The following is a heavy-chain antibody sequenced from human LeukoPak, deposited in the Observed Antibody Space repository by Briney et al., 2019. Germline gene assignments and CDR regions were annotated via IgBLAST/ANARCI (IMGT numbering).Heavy chain of an antibody. D-gene: IGHD3-3*01. CDR1: GFTFSSYS. CDR3: ARDLGSGYPAYFDY. Sequence: GGSLRLSCAASGFTFSSYSMNWVHQAPGKGLEWVSSISSSSYIYYADSVKGRFTISRDNAKNSLYLQMNSLRAEDTAVYYCARDLGSGYPAYFDYWGQGTLVTVSS. J-gene: IGHJ4*02. V-gene: IGHV3-21*01. CDR2: ISSSSYI.